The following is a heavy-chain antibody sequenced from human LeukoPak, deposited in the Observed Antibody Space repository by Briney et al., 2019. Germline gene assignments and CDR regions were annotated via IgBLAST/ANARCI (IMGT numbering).Heavy chain of an antibody. J-gene: IGHJ4*02. Sequence: GGSLRLSCAASGFTFSDYGVNWVRQAPGKGLEYVSSISSNGGSTYYANSVKGRFTISRDNSKNTLYLQMGSLRAEDMAVYYCARATGIAAAGSIDYWGQGTLVTVSS. D-gene: IGHD6-13*01. CDR3: ARATGIAAAGSIDY. CDR1: GFTFSDYG. V-gene: IGHV3-64*01. CDR2: ISSNGGST.